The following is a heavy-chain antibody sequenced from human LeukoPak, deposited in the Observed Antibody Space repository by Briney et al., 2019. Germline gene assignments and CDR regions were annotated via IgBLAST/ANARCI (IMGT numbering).Heavy chain of an antibody. CDR3: ARGYCSSTSCLPTFDY. Sequence: SETLSLTCTVSGGSISSGGYYWSWIRQPPGKGLEWIGYIYHSGSTYYNPSLKSRVTISVDRSKNQFSLKLSSVTAADTAVYYCARGYCSSTSCLPTFDYWGQGTLVTVSS. V-gene: IGHV4-30-2*01. J-gene: IGHJ4*02. CDR1: GGSISSGGYY. CDR2: IYHSGST. D-gene: IGHD2-2*01.